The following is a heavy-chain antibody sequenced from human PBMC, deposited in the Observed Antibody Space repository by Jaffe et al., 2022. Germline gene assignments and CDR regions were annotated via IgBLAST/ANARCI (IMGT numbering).Heavy chain of an antibody. V-gene: IGHV3-49*04. J-gene: IGHJ4*02. CDR2: IRSKAYGGTT. CDR1: GFTFGDYA. D-gene: IGHD6-19*01. Sequence: EVQLVESGGGLVQPGRSLRLSCTASGFTFGDYAMSWVRQAPGKGLEWVGFIRSKAYGGTTEYAASVKGRFTISRDDSKSIAYLQMNSLKTEDTAVYYCTRENRKAGTLGYYFDYWGQGTLVTVSS. CDR3: TRENRKAGTLGYYFDY.